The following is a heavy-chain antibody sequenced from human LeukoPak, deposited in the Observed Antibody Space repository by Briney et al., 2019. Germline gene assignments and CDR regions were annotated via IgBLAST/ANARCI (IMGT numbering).Heavy chain of an antibody. CDR2: ISAYKGNT. CDR3: ARDSLNSGWDFDY. Sequence: ASVKVSCKASGYTFTSYGIIWVRQAPGQGLEWMGWISAYKGNTKYAQKFQGRVTMTTDTSTRTVYMEVRSLRSDDTAVCYCARDSLNSGWDFDYWGQGTLVTVSS. V-gene: IGHV1-18*01. CDR1: GYTFTSYG. J-gene: IGHJ4*02. D-gene: IGHD6-19*01.